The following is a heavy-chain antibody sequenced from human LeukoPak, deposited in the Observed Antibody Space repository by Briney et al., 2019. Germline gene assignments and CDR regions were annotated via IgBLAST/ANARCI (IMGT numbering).Heavy chain of an antibody. J-gene: IGHJ4*02. CDR1: GYTFTSYD. Sequence: ASVKVFCKASGYTFTSYDFNWVRQATGQRPEWMGWMSPNSGDTGYAQKFQDRVTMTRNTSISTAYMELSSLRSDDTAVYYCARGPPNWGYDYWGPGTLVTVSS. CDR3: ARGPPNWGYDY. D-gene: IGHD7-27*01. CDR2: MSPNSGDT. V-gene: IGHV1-8*01.